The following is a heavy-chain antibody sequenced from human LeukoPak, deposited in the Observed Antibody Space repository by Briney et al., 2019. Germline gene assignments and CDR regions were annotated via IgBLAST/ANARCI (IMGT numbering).Heavy chain of an antibody. CDR1: GYSISSGYY. J-gene: IGHJ4*02. CDR2: IYHSGST. CDR3: ARRIAAAGHWGDYFDY. Sequence: SETLSLTCTVSGYSISSGYYWGWIRQPPGKGLEWIGSIYHSGSTYYNPSLKSRVTISVDTSKNQFSLKLSSVTAADTAVYYCARRIAAAGHWGDYFDYWGQGTLVTVSS. D-gene: IGHD6-13*01. V-gene: IGHV4-38-2*02.